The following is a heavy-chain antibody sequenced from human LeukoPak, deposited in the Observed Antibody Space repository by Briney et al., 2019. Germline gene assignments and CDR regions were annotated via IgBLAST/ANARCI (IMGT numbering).Heavy chain of an antibody. Sequence: ASVKVSCKASGYTFTSYGISWVRQAPGQGLEWMGWISAYNGNTNYAQKLQGRVTMTTDTSTSTAYMELSSLRSEDTAVYYCAKGYCSSTSCYSDAFDIWGQGTMVTVSS. CDR3: AKGYCSSTSCYSDAFDI. CDR2: ISAYNGNT. CDR1: GYTFTSYG. D-gene: IGHD2-2*01. V-gene: IGHV1-18*01. J-gene: IGHJ3*02.